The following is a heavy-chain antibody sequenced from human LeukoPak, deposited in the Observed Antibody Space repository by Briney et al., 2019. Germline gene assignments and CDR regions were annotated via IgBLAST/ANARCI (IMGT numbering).Heavy chain of an antibody. J-gene: IGHJ4*02. Sequence: SVRGSCKASGGTFSSYAISWVRQAPGQGLEWVGRIIPILGIANYAQNFQGRVTITADKSTSTAYMELSSLRSEDTAVYYCATTTTVTNPGWYCYWGQGALVSVPS. D-gene: IGHD4-17*01. V-gene: IGHV1-69*04. CDR2: IIPILGIA. CDR1: GGTFSSYA. CDR3: ATTTTVTNPGWYCY.